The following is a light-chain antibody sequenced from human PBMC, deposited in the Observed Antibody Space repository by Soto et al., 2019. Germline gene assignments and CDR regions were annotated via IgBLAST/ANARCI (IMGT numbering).Light chain of an antibody. CDR1: QSISSY. CDR2: AAS. V-gene: IGKV1-39*01. J-gene: IGKJ4*01. Sequence: DIQMTQSPSSLSASVGDRVTITFRASQSISSYLNWYQQKPGKAPKLLIYAASSLQSGVPSRFSGSGSGTDFTLTISRLEPEDFAVYYCQQYGSSPLTFGGGTKVDIK. CDR3: QQYGSSPLT.